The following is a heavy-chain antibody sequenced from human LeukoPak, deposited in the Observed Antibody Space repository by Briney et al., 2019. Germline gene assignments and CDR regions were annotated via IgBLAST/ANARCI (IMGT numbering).Heavy chain of an antibody. Sequence: PGGSLRLSCAASGFTFSSYGMSWVRQAPGKGLEWVSAISGSGGSTNYADSVKGRFTISRDNSKNTLYLQMNSLRAEDTAVYYCAKGGLMTTVTSFYYYMDVWGKGTTVTISS. CDR1: GFTFSSYG. D-gene: IGHD4-17*01. J-gene: IGHJ6*03. CDR2: ISGSGGST. V-gene: IGHV3-23*01. CDR3: AKGGLMTTVTSFYYYMDV.